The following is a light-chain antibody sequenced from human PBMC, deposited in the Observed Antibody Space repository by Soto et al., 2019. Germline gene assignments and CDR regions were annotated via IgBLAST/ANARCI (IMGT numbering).Light chain of an antibody. CDR2: GAS. Sequence: EIVMTQSPATLSVSPGERATLSCRASQSLGSNLAWYQQKVGQAPRLLTYGASTRATGIPARFSGSGSGTEFTLTISSLQSEDFAVYYCQQYNNWPPLTFGGGTKVEIK. CDR3: QQYNNWPPLT. CDR1: QSLGSN. V-gene: IGKV3-15*01. J-gene: IGKJ4*01.